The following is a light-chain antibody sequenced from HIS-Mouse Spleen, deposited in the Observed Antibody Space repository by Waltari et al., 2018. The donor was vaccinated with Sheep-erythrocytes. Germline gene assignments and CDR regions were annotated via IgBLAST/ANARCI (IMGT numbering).Light chain of an antibody. V-gene: IGLV2-8*01. CDR1: SSDVGGYNY. Sequence: QSALTQPPSASGSPGQSVTISCTGTSSDVGGYNYVSWYQQHPGKAPKLMIYEVSKRPAGVPARFSGPRSGTTASLTVSGLQAEDEADYYCSSYAGSNNWVFGGGTKLTVL. J-gene: IGLJ3*02. CDR2: EVS. CDR3: SSYAGSNNWV.